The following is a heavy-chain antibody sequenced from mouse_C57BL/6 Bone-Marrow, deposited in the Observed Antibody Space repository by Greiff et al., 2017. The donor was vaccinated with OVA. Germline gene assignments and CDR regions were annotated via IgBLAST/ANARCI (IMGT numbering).Heavy chain of an antibody. CDR2: IDPENGDT. D-gene: IGHD2-3*01. CDR1: GFNIKDDY. J-gene: IGHJ2*01. V-gene: IGHV14-4*01. Sequence: EVQLQQSGAELVRPGASVKLSCTASGFNIKDDYMHWVKQRPEQGLEWIGWIDPENGDTEYASKFQGKATITADTSSNTAYLQLSSLTSEDTAVYYCMDGYPYDFDYWGQGTTLTVSS. CDR3: MDGYPYDFDY.